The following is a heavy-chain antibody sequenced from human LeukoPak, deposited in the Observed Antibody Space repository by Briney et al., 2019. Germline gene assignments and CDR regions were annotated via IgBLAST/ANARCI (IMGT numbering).Heavy chain of an antibody. CDR2: INNSGST. Sequence: SETLSLTCAVYGGSFSGYYWNWIRQPPGKGLEWIGEINNSGSTNYNPSLKSRVTISRDTSKNQFSLKLTSVTAADTAAYFCARGAEYYAIWRGYAGYSDYWGQGISVTVSS. CDR3: ARGAEYYAIWRGYAGYSDY. D-gene: IGHD3-3*01. V-gene: IGHV4-34*01. CDR1: GGSFSGYY. J-gene: IGHJ4*02.